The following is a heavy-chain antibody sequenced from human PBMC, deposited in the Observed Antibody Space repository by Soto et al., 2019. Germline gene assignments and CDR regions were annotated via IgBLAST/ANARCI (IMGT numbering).Heavy chain of an antibody. CDR1: GFTFSNYA. V-gene: IGHV3-23*01. Sequence: GGSLRLSCAASGFTFSNYAMSWVRQAPGKGLEWVSTISGSGDSPYYADSVKGRFTISRDNSRNTLYLQMNSLRAGASAKYYCAKEGTSGLYYFDYWGQGTLVTVSS. CDR2: ISGSGDSP. CDR3: AKEGTSGLYYFDY. J-gene: IGHJ4*02. D-gene: IGHD6-19*01.